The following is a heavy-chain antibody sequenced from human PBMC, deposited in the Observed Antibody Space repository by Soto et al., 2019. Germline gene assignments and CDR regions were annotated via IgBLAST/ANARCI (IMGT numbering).Heavy chain of an antibody. J-gene: IGHJ4*02. V-gene: IGHV4-59*01. D-gene: IGHD1-1*01. Sequence: PSETLSLTCTVSGGSISSYYWSWIRQPPGKGLEWIGYIYYSGSTNYNPSLKSRVTISVDTSKNQFSLKLSSVTAADTAVYYCARRQLERHLDYWGQGTLVTVSS. CDR3: ARRQLERHLDY. CDR1: GGSISSYY. CDR2: IYYSGST.